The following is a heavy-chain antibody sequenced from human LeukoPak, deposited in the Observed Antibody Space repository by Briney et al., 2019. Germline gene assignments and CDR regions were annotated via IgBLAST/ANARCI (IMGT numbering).Heavy chain of an antibody. V-gene: IGHV4-39*01. Sequence: SETLSLTCTVSGGSLSSSSYYCGWIRQPPGKGLEWIGSIYYSGSTYYNPSLKSRVTISVDTSKNQFSLKLSSVTAADTPVYYCARRLSIAAAGAFDYWGQGTLVTVSS. D-gene: IGHD6-13*01. J-gene: IGHJ4*02. CDR2: IYYSGST. CDR1: GGSLSSSSYY. CDR3: ARRLSIAAAGAFDY.